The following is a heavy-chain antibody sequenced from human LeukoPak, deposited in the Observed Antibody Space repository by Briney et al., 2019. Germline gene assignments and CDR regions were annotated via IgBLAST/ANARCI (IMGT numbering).Heavy chain of an antibody. Sequence: GSLRLSCAASGFTFTYYWMSWVRQPPGKGLEWIGEIYHSGSTNYNPSLKSRVTISVDKSKNQFSLNLSSVTAADTALYYCASETYYYGSGLDYWGQGTLVTVSS. V-gene: IGHV4-4*02. CDR2: IYHSGST. D-gene: IGHD3-10*01. CDR1: GFTFTYYW. CDR3: ASETYYYGSGLDY. J-gene: IGHJ4*02.